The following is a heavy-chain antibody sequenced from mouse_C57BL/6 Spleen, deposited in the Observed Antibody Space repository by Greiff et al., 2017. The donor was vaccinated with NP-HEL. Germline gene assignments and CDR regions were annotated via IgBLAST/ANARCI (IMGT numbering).Heavy chain of an antibody. J-gene: IGHJ4*01. CDR3: ARYRGGYAMDY. CDR2: ISYSGST. Sequence: EVKLMESGPGLAKPSQTLSLTCSVTGYSIPSDYWNWIRKFPGNKLEYMGYISYSGSTYYNPSLKSRISITRDTSKNQYYLQLNSVTTEDTATYYCARYRGGYAMDYWGQGTSVTVSS. V-gene: IGHV3-8*01. CDR1: GYSIPSDY.